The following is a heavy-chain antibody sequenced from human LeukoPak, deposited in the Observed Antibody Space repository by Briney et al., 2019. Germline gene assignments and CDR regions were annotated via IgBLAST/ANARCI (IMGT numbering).Heavy chain of an antibody. Sequence: PGGSLRLSCAASGFTVSTYAMSWVRQASGKGLEWVSYISSSGSTIYYADSVKGRFTISRDNAKNSLYLQMNSLRAEDTAVYYCARYRMQLVAGYFDYWGQGTLVTASS. CDR3: ARYRMQLVAGYFDY. D-gene: IGHD6-6*01. CDR1: GFTVSTYA. V-gene: IGHV3-48*03. J-gene: IGHJ4*02. CDR2: ISSSGSTI.